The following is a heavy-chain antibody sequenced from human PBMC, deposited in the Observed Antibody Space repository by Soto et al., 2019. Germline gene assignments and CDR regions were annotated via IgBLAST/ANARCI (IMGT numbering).Heavy chain of an antibody. CDR1: GFRFTSHY. J-gene: IGHJ4*02. CDR2: IYPGGVNI. CDR3: ARGFIPENY. D-gene: IGHD2-2*01. Sequence: GTPAKVSCKDIGFRFTSHYIHWVRQAPGQGLEWMGTIYPGGVNIAYAQKFQGRVTFSIDTSTRTVFLELTSLKFDDAAVYYCARGFIPENYWGQGTRVTVSS. V-gene: IGHV1-46*01.